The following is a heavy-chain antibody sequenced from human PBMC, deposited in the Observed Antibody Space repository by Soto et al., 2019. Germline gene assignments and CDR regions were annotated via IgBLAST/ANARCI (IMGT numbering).Heavy chain of an antibody. CDR1: GYTFTNYD. CDR3: ASGRFRRTWVDL. D-gene: IGHD3-16*01. V-gene: IGHV1-8*01. J-gene: IGHJ5*02. CDR2: MNPDSGNT. Sequence: QVQLVQSGAEVKKPGASVKVSCKASGYTFTNYDIHWVRQATGQGLEWMGWMNPDSGNTGQSRQFQGRVTMTRDTFIRTAYMEMSSLRSGDTAVYYWASGRFRRTWVDLWGQGTLVTASS.